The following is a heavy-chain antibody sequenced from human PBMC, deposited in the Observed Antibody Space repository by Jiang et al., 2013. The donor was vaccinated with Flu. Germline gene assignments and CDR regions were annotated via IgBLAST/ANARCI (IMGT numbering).Heavy chain of an antibody. D-gene: IGHD2-2*01. CDR3: ARRSTIYYFDY. V-gene: IGHV4-39*07. J-gene: IGHJ4*02. CDR2: IYYSGST. CDR1: GGSISTVGYY. Sequence: GLVKPSETLSLTCTVSGGSISTVGYYWGWIRQPPGKGLEWIGSIYYSGSTFYNPSLKSRVTIYLETSKNQFSLKLSSVTAADRAVYYCARRSTIYYFDYWGQGTLVTVSS.